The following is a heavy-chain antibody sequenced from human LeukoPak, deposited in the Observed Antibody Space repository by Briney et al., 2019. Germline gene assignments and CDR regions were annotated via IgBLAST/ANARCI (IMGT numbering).Heavy chain of an antibody. V-gene: IGHV4-61*01. D-gene: IGHD2-2*03. CDR3: ASGHCSSTSCSYFVY. J-gene: IGHJ4*02. CDR2: IYYSGST. CDR1: GGSVSSGSYY. Sequence: SETLSLTCTVSGGSVSSGSYYWRWIRQPPGKGLEWIAYIYYSGSTNYNPSLKSRVTISVDTSKNQFSLKLSSVTAADTAVYYCASGHCSSTSCSYFVYWGQGTLVSVCS.